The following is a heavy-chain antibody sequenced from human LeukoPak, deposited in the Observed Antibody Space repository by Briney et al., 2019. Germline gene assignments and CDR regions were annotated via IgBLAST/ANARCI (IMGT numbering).Heavy chain of an antibody. CDR3: AREPELYGDYRHYYFDY. D-gene: IGHD4-17*01. V-gene: IGHV3-21*01. Sequence: GGSLRLSCAASGFTFSSYTMNWVRQAPGKGLEWVSSISRSSSYIYYADSVKGRFTISRDNAKNSLYLQMNSLRAEDTAVYYCAREPELYGDYRHYYFDYWGQGTLVTVSS. CDR2: ISRSSSYI. CDR1: GFTFSSYT. J-gene: IGHJ4*02.